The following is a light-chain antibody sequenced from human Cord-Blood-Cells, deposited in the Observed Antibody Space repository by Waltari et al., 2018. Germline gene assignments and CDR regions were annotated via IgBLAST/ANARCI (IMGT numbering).Light chain of an antibody. Sequence: QSVLTQPPSASGTPGQRVTISCSGSSSNIGSNYVYWYQQLPGTAPKLLIYRTNHRPSGVPDRFSGSKSGPSASLAISGLRSEDEADYYCAAWDDSLSGPVFGGGTKLTVL. CDR2: RTN. CDR3: AAWDDSLSGPV. V-gene: IGLV1-47*01. CDR1: SSNIGSNY. J-gene: IGLJ3*02.